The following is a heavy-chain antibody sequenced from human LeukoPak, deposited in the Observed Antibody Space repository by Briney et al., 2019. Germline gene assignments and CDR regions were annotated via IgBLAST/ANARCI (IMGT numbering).Heavy chain of an antibody. V-gene: IGHV3-30*02. CDR2: IRYDGSNK. CDR3: ARDLRSSRRGKKNYFDY. J-gene: IGHJ4*02. CDR1: GFTFSSYG. Sequence: GGSLRLFCAASGFTFSSYGMHWVRQAPGKGLEWVAFIRYDGSNKYYADSVKGRFTISRDNSKDTLYLQMNSLRAEDTAVYYCARDLRSSRRGKKNYFDYWGQGTLVTVSS. D-gene: IGHD3-10*01.